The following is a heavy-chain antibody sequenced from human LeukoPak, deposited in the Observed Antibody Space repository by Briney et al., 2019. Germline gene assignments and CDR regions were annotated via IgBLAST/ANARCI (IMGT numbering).Heavy chain of an antibody. V-gene: IGHV3-33*08. Sequence: AGGSLRLSCAASGFTFSSYAMHWVRQAPGQGLEWVAVIWYDRGNKYYADSVKGRFTISRDNSRNTLYLQMNSLRAEDTAVYYCARVAPIYSSSLYYLDYWGQGSLVTVSS. CDR2: IWYDRGNK. CDR3: ARVAPIYSSSLYYLDY. D-gene: IGHD6-13*01. J-gene: IGHJ4*02. CDR1: GFTFSSYA.